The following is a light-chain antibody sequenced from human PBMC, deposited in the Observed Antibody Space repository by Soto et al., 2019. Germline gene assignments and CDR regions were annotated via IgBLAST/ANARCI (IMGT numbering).Light chain of an antibody. CDR2: DAS. V-gene: IGKV3-11*01. CDR3: QQRSNWPPWT. Sequence: EIVLTQSPATLSLSPGERATIYCRASQSVSSYLAWYQQRPGQAPRLLIYDASNRATGIPARFSGSGSGTDFTLTISSLEPEDFAVYYCQQRSNWPPWTFGQVTKVDIK. CDR1: QSVSSY. J-gene: IGKJ1*01.